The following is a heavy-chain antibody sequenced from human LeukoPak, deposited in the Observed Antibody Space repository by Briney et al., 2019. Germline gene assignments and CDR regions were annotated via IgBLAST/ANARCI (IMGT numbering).Heavy chain of an antibody. CDR2: IRQDGSDK. V-gene: IGHV3-7*03. J-gene: IGHJ4*02. CDR3: ARGGGHLDC. D-gene: IGHD4-23*01. Sequence: GSLILSCAASGFSFISYWMSWVRQAPGKGLEWVANIRQDGSDKYYLTSVRGRFTISRDNAKNSLFLQMNSLRVEDTAVYYCARGGGHLDCWGQGTLVTVSS. CDR1: GFSFISYW.